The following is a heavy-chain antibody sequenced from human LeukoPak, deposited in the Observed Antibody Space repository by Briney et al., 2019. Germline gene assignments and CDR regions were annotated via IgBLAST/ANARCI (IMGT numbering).Heavy chain of an antibody. D-gene: IGHD3-3*01. Sequence: SETLSLTCTVSGGSISSSSYYWGWIRQPPGKGLEWIGSIYYSGSTYYNPSLKSRVTISVDTSKNQFSLKLSSVTAADTAVYYCARHERNNDFWSGYLFDPWGQGTLVTVSS. CDR3: ARHERNNDFWSGYLFDP. CDR1: GGSISSSSYY. J-gene: IGHJ5*02. V-gene: IGHV4-39*01. CDR2: IYYSGST.